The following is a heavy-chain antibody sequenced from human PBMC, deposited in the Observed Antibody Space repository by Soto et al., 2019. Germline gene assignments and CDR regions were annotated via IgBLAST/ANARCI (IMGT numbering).Heavy chain of an antibody. V-gene: IGHV4-30-2*01. J-gene: IGHJ5*02. CDR3: ARVPDR. CDR2: IYHSGST. Sequence: SQTLSLTCAVSDGNIIGVGDSWSWIRQPPGKGLEWIGYIYHSGSTYYNPSLKSRVTISVDRSKNQFSLKLSSVTAADTAVYYCARVPDRWGQGTLVTVSS. D-gene: IGHD2-2*01. CDR1: DGNIIGVGDS.